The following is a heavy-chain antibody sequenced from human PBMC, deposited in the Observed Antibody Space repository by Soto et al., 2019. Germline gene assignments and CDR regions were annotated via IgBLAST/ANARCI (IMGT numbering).Heavy chain of an antibody. D-gene: IGHD5-12*01. V-gene: IGHV4-4*02. CDR1: NGSMTSSLW. CDR3: ARNRYGGYDFDS. Sequence: QLQLQESGPGLVKPSGTLSPTCTVSNGSMTSSLWWSWVRQSPGKGLEWIGEVAQSGYTSYNPSLKSRLTISQDRSRNQFSLRLTSVTAADTAVYYCARNRYGGYDFDSWGQGTLVTVSS. CDR2: VAQSGYT. J-gene: IGHJ4*02.